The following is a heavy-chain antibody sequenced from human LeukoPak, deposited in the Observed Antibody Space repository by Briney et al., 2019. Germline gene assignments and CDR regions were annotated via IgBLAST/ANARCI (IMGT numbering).Heavy chain of an antibody. CDR2: ISGSGGST. J-gene: IGHJ4*02. CDR3: AKAPVTTCRGAYCYPFDY. V-gene: IGHV3-23*01. D-gene: IGHD2-21*01. Sequence: PGGSVRLSCAASGFTFSSYGMSWVRQAPGKGLEWVSAISGSGGSTYYADSVKGRFTISRDSSKNTLFLQMNRLRPEDAAVYYCAKAPVTTCRGAYCYPFDYWGQGTLVTVSS. CDR1: GFTFSSYG.